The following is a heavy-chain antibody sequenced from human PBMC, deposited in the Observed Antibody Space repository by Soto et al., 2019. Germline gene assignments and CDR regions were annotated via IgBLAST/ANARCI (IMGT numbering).Heavy chain of an antibody. D-gene: IGHD2-21*02. CDR3: AREETAWPLAYGLDV. V-gene: IGHV3-21*01. Sequence: VSLRLSGAASGFTFSSYSMHWVRQAPGKGLEWVSSIGTRSDIYYADSVKGRFTISRDNAKNSLSLQMNSMTAEDTAVYYCAREETAWPLAYGLDVWGQGTTVTVSS. J-gene: IGHJ6*02. CDR1: GFTFSSYS. CDR2: IGTRSDI.